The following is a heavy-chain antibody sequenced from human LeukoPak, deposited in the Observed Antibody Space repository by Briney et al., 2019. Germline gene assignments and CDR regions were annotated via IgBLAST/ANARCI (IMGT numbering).Heavy chain of an antibody. CDR2: IKQDGSEK. V-gene: IGHV3-7*01. D-gene: IGHD5-18*01. J-gene: IGHJ5*02. CDR3: ARDEFRGYSYGYEVGSWFDP. CDR1: GFTFSSYW. Sequence: GGSLRLSCAASGFTFSSYWMSWVRQAPGKGLEWVANIKQDGSEKYYVDSVKGRFTISRDNAKNSLYLQMNSLRAEDTAVYYCARDEFRGYSYGYEVGSWFDPWGQGTLVTVSS.